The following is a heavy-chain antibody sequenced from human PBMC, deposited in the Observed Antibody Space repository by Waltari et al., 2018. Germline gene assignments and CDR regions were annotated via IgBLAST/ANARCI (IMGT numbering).Heavy chain of an antibody. J-gene: IGHJ6*03. CDR1: GGSFSVYY. CDR3: ARHRGVHYYYYMDV. D-gene: IGHD2-8*01. Sequence: QVHLQQWGAGLLKPSETLSLTCAVYGGSFSVYYWSWLLQPPGKGLEWIGEINHSGSTNYNPSLKSRVTISVDTSKNQFSLKLSSVTAADTAVYYCARHRGVHYYYYMDVWGKGTTVTVSS. V-gene: IGHV4-34*01. CDR2: INHSGST.